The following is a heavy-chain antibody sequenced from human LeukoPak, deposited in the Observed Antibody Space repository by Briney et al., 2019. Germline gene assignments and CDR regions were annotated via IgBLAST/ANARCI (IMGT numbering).Heavy chain of an antibody. V-gene: IGHV3-23*01. CDR2: ISGSGGST. Sequence: GGSLRLSCAASGFTFSSYAMSWVRQAPGKGLEWVSGISGSGGSTFYADSVKGRFTISRDNSKNTLYLQMNSLRAGDTAIYHCAKGGYSSSWLFDYWGQGTLVTASS. CDR3: AKGGYSSSWLFDY. J-gene: IGHJ4*02. D-gene: IGHD6-13*01. CDR1: GFTFSSYA.